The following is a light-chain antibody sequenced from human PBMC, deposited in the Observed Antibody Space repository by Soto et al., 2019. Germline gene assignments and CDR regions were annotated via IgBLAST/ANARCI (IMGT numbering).Light chain of an antibody. CDR1: QNISNNY. V-gene: IGKV3-20*01. Sequence: EIVLTQSPGTLSLSPGERATLSCRASQNISNNYLTWYQQQPGQAPRLLIYGASSRATGIPDRFSGSGSGTDFTLTISRLDPEDFAVFYCQQYGISPRTFGQGTKVEIK. J-gene: IGKJ1*01. CDR3: QQYGISPRT. CDR2: GAS.